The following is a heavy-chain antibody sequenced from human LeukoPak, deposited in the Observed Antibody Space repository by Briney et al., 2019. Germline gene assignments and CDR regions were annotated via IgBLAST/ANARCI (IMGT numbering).Heavy chain of an antibody. CDR1: GYSLSTSGVG. CDR2: ICWNDDK. D-gene: IGHD3-10*01. V-gene: IGHV2-5*01. Sequence: SGPTLVNPTQTLTLTCTFSGYSLSTSGVGVGWIRQPPGKALEWLALICWNDDKRYSPSLKSRLTITKDTSKNQVVLTMTNMDPVDTATYYCAHTSYYYGSGSYYKGNWFDPWGQGTLVTVSS. J-gene: IGHJ5*02. CDR3: AHTSYYYGSGSYYKGNWFDP.